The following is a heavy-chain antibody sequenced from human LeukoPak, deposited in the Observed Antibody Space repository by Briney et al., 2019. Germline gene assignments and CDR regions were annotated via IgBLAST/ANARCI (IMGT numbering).Heavy chain of an antibody. CDR2: IHYSGST. D-gene: IGHD4-17*01. J-gene: IGHJ4*02. Sequence: SETLSLTCTVSGGSISRSNNYWGWIRHPPGKGLEWIGSIHYSGSTYYNPSLKSRVTISVDTSNNQFSLNLGSVTAADTAVYYCARGEYGDPFFDYWGQGSLATVSS. V-gene: IGHV4-39*02. CDR1: GGSISRSNNY. CDR3: ARGEYGDPFFDY.